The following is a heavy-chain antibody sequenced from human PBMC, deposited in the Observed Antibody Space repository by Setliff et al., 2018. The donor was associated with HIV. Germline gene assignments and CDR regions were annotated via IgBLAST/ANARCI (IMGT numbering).Heavy chain of an antibody. J-gene: IGHJ6*02. D-gene: IGHD6-19*01. CDR1: NFTFSFYG. CDR3: AKEIRAMGSDWHRVYNYYGMDV. V-gene: IGHV3-30*02. CDR2: TPNDGSYK. Sequence: GGSLRLSCAASNFTFSFYGMHWVRQAPGKGLEWVAFTPNDGSYKYYADSVKGRFTISRDNSRSTLYLQMNSLRAEDTAVYYCAKEIRAMGSDWHRVYNYYGMDVWGQGTTVTVSS.